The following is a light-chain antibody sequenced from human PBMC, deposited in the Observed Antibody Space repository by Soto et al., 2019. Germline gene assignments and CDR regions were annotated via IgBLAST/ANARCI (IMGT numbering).Light chain of an antibody. CDR2: EVS. J-gene: IGLJ1*01. CDR1: SSDVGGYNY. V-gene: IGLV2-14*01. CDR3: SSYASSSTRV. Sequence: QSVLTQPASVSGSPGQSITISCTGTSSDVGGYNYVSWYQQHPGKAPKLMIYEVSNRPSGVSNRFSGSKSGNTASLTISGLQAEEEADYYCSSYASSSTRVFGTETKVTAL.